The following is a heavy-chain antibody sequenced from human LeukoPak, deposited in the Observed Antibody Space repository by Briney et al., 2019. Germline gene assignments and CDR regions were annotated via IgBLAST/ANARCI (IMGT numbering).Heavy chain of an antibody. D-gene: IGHD1-26*01. CDR1: GFTFSSYS. CDR3: AKDRLNSGSYHRGAFDI. J-gene: IGHJ3*02. CDR2: ISSSSSTI. Sequence: GGSLRLSCAASGFTFSSYSMNWVRQAPGKGLEWVSYISSSSSTIYYADSVKGRFTISRDNAKNSLYLQMNSLRAEDTAVYYCAKDRLNSGSYHRGAFDIWGQGTMVTVSS. V-gene: IGHV3-48*01.